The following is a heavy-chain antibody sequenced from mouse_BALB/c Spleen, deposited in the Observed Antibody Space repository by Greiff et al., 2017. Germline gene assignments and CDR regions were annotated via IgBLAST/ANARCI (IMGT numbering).Heavy chain of an antibody. J-gene: IGHJ4*01. V-gene: IGHV14-4*02. CDR3: NTVVATDYAMDY. CDR2: IDPENGDT. Sequence: EVQLVESGAELVRSGASVKLSCTASGFNIKDYYMHWVKQRPEQGLEWIGWIDPENGDTEYAPKFQGKATMTADTSSNTAYLQLSSLTSEDTAVYYCNTVVATDYAMDYWGQGTSVTVSS. D-gene: IGHD1-1*01. CDR1: GFNIKDYY.